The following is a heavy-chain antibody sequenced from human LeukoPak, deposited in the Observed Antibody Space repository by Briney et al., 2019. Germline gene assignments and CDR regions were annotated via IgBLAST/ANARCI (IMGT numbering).Heavy chain of an antibody. CDR2: IYFSGSA. Sequence: SETLSLTCIVSGGSISSTSYYWNWIRQPPGKGLEWIGYIYFSGSAYYNPSLKSRVTISVDTSKNQFSLNLSSVTAADTAVYYCARAAVPAAMHYFDYWGQGTLVTVSS. CDR1: GGSISSTSYY. CDR3: ARAAVPAAMHYFDY. J-gene: IGHJ4*02. D-gene: IGHD2-2*01. V-gene: IGHV4-30-4*08.